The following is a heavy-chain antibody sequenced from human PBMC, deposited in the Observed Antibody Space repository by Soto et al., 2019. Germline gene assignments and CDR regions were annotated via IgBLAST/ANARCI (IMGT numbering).Heavy chain of an antibody. Sequence: QVQLVQSGAEVKKPGSSVKVSCKASGGTFSSYAISWVRQAPGQGLEWMGGTIPIFGTANYAQKFQGRVTITADESTSTAYMELSSLRSEDTAVYYCARNGRTGTLYYSGMDVWGQGTTVTVSS. CDR2: TIPIFGTA. J-gene: IGHJ6*02. CDR3: ARNGRTGTLYYSGMDV. CDR1: GGTFSSYA. V-gene: IGHV1-69*12. D-gene: IGHD1-1*01.